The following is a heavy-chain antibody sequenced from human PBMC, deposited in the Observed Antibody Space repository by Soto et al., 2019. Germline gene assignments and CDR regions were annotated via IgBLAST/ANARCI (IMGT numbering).Heavy chain of an antibody. CDR2: IYYSGST. D-gene: IGHD3-9*01. Sequence: SETLSLTCTVSGGSISSSSYYWGWIRQPPGKGLEWIGSIYYSGSTYYNPSLKSRVTISVDTSKNQFSLKLSSVTAADTAVYYCARRCYYDILTGSYYYYYYGMDVWGQGTTVTVSS. J-gene: IGHJ6*02. CDR3: ARRCYYDILTGSYYYYYYGMDV. CDR1: GGSISSSSYY. V-gene: IGHV4-39*01.